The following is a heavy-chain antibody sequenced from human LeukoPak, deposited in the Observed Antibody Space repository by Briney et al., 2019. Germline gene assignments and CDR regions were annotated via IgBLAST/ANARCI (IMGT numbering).Heavy chain of an antibody. J-gene: IGHJ4*02. Sequence: GGSLRLSCAASGVTFSSYAMNWVRQAPGKGLEWVSVISGSRDSTYYADSVRGRFTISRDNSKNTLYLQMNSLRAEDTAVYYCAKEALSTVTFLIDYWGQGTLVTVSS. CDR3: AKEALSTVTFLIDY. D-gene: IGHD4-11*01. V-gene: IGHV3-23*01. CDR2: ISGSRDST. CDR1: GVTFSSYA.